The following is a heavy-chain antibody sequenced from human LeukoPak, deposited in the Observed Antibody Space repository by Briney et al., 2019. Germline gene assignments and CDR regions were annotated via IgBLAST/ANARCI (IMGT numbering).Heavy chain of an antibody. CDR1: GFTVSSNY. CDR3: ARVPNYGSGSGFDP. J-gene: IGHJ5*02. D-gene: IGHD3-10*01. CDR2: IYSGGST. V-gene: IGHV3-53*01. Sequence: GGSLRLSCAASGFTVSSNYMSWVRQAPGKGLEWVSVIYSGGSTYYADSVKGRFTISRDNSRNTLYLQMNSLRAEDTAVYYCARVPNYGSGSGFDPWGQGTLVTVSS.